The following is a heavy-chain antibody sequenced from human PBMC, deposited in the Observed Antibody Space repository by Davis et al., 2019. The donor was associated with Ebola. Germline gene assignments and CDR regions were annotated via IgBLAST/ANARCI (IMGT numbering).Heavy chain of an antibody. J-gene: IGHJ5*02. CDR1: GFTFSNYA. D-gene: IGHD2-8*01. Sequence: GGSLRLSCAASGFTFSNYAMSWVRQAPGKGLEWVSFISSSSNYIYYADSVKGRFTISRDNAKNSLSLQMNSLRAEDTAVYYCARNLIYGVLMVYAIRSVGWFDPWGQGTLVTVSS. CDR2: ISSSSNYI. V-gene: IGHV3-21*04. CDR3: ARNLIYGVLMVYAIRSVGWFDP.